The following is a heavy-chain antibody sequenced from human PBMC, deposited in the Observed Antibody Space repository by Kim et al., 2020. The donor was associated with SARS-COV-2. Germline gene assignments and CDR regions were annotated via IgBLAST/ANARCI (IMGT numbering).Heavy chain of an antibody. D-gene: IGHD2-15*01. Sequence: YDESNKYYAASVNGLFTISIDNSKNTLYLQMNSLIAEDTAVYYCARDDIIRWGQGTLVTVSS. J-gene: IGHJ4*02. V-gene: IGHV3-30*01. CDR3: ARDDIIR. CDR2: YDESNK.